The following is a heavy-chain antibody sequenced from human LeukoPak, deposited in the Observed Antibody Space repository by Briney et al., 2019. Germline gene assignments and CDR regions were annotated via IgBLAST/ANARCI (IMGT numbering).Heavy chain of an antibody. V-gene: IGHV1-46*01. CDR1: GYTFTSYY. J-gene: IGHJ3*02. D-gene: IGHD3-22*01. CDR2: INPSGGST. CDR3: ARGAADSSGYYYVSYDALDI. Sequence: VASVKVSCKASGYTFTSYYMHWVRQAPGQGLEWMGIINPSGGSTSYAQKFQGRVTMTRDMSTSTVYMELSSLRSEDTAVYYCARGAADSSGYYYVSYDALDIWGQGTMVSVSS.